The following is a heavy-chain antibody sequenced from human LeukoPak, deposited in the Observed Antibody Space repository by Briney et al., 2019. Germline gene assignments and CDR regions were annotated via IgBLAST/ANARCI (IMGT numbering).Heavy chain of an antibody. J-gene: IGHJ6*02. V-gene: IGHV4-59*01. CDR1: GGSISSYY. CDR3: ARGSMIVDTYGMDV. D-gene: IGHD3-22*01. Sequence: PSETLSLTCTVSGGSISSYYWSWIRQPPGKGLEWIGYIYYSGSTNYNPSLKSRVTISVDTSKNQFSLKLSSVTAADTAVYYCARGSMIVDTYGMDVWGQGTTVTVSS. CDR2: IYYSGST.